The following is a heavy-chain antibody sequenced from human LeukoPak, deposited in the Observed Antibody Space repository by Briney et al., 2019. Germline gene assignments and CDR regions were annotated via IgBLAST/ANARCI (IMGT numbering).Heavy chain of an antibody. Sequence: GGSLRLSCPASGFTFSTYAMSWVRQAPGKGLEWVSAISGGGGSTYYADSVKGRFTISRDNSKNTLYLQMNSLRAEDTAVYYCAKDYGSSSTNWFDPWGQGTLVTVSS. CDR1: GFTFSTYA. J-gene: IGHJ5*02. CDR3: AKDYGSSSTNWFDP. CDR2: ISGGGGST. V-gene: IGHV3-23*01. D-gene: IGHD6-6*01.